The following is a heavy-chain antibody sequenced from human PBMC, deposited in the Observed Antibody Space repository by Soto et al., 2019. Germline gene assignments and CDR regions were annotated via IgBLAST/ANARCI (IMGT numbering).Heavy chain of an antibody. CDR2: ISYDVTNK. V-gene: IGHV3-30*18. CDR1: GFSFSSYG. CDR3: AKDLRIAVAGTDYFHS. D-gene: IGHD6-19*01. J-gene: IGHJ4*02. Sequence: GGSLRLSCAASGFSFSSYGMHWVRQAPGKGLEWVAVISYDVTNKYYADSVKGRFTISRDNSKNTLYLQMNSLRAEDTAVYYCAKDLRIAVAGTDYFHSWGQGTLVTVSS.